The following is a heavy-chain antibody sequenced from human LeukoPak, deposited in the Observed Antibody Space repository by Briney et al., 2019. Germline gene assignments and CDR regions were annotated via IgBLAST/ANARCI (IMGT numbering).Heavy chain of an antibody. CDR2: IYHSGST. J-gene: IGHJ3*02. Sequence: SETLSLTCAVSGGSISSGGYSWTWIRQPPGKGLEWIGYIYHSGSTYYNPSLKSRVTISVDRSKNQFSLKLSSVTAADTAVYYCARAGEYYYDNSGYYPNDALDIWSQGTMVTVSS. CDR3: ARAGEYYYDNSGYYPNDALDI. D-gene: IGHD3-22*01. V-gene: IGHV4-30-2*01. CDR1: GGSISSGGYS.